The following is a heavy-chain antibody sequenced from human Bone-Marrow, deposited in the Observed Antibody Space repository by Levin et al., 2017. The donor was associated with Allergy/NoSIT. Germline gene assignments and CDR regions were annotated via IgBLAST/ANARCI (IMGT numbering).Heavy chain of an antibody. CDR3: ARESHYYYGSGSYYMGYYYYYMDV. Sequence: GGSLRLSCAASGFTFSSYWMSWVRQAPGKGLEWVANIKQDGSEKYYVDSVKGRFTISRDNAKNSLYLQMNSLRAEDTAVYYCARESHYYYGSGSYYMGYYYYYMDVWGKGTTVTVSS. D-gene: IGHD3-10*01. J-gene: IGHJ6*03. CDR1: GFTFSSYW. V-gene: IGHV3-7*04. CDR2: IKQDGSEK.